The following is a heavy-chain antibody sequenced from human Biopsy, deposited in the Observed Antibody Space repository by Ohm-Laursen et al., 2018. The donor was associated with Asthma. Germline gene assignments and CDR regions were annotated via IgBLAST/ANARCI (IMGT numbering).Heavy chain of an antibody. V-gene: IGHV1-24*01. CDR1: GYTLTDLS. Sequence: ASVKVSCKISGYTLTDLSMHWVRQAPGQGLEWMGGHDHEEGGTVNARRFQGRVTMTEDTSTDTAYMELSSLSSDDTAVYYCAPDFPKDYVRYNFQFWGQGTLVTVSS. CDR2: HDHEEGGT. CDR3: APDFPKDYVRYNFQF. D-gene: IGHD4-17*01. J-gene: IGHJ4*02.